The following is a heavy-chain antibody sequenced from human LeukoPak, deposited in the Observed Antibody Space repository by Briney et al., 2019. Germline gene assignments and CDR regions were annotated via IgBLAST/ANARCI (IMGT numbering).Heavy chain of an antibody. CDR3: AKVRRVGTHIWLQPWDL. J-gene: IGHJ1*01. CDR2: ISGGGDGT. D-gene: IGHD5-18*01. CDR1: GFTFHTYG. V-gene: IGHV3-23*01. Sequence: PGGSLRLSCAASGFTFHTYGMAWVRQTRAEGLEWVSSISGGGDGTYYAHSVKRRFTISRDNDNKTPYLQMNGLSAADTAFYYWAKVRRVGTHIWLQPWDLRGQGTPVTVSS.